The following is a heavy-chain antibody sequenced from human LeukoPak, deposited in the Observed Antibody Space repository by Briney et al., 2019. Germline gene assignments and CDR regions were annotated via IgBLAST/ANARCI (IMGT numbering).Heavy chain of an antibody. CDR2: IYYSGST. CDR3: ARYYYDNSGSIYAFDI. Sequence: SETLSLTCTVSGGSISSSSYYWGWIRQPPGKGLEWIGSIYYSGSTYYNPSLKSRVTISVDTSKNQFSLKLSSVTTADTAVYYCARYYYDNSGSIYAFDIWGQGTMVTVSS. D-gene: IGHD3-22*01. V-gene: IGHV4-39*07. J-gene: IGHJ3*02. CDR1: GGSISSSSYY.